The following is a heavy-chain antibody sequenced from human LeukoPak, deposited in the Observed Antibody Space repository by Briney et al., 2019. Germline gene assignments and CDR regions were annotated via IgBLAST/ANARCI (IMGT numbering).Heavy chain of an antibody. J-gene: IGHJ4*02. CDR3: ASFSASPPYCSSTSCYAIDY. V-gene: IGHV3-74*01. D-gene: IGHD2-2*01. CDR2: INSDGSSS. CDR1: GFTFSSYW. Sequence: GGSLRHSCAASGFTFSSYWMHWVRQAPGKGLVGVSRINSDGSSSSYADSVKGRFTISRDNAKNTLYLQMNSLRAEDTAVYYCASFSASPPYCSSTSCYAIDYWGQGTLVTVSS.